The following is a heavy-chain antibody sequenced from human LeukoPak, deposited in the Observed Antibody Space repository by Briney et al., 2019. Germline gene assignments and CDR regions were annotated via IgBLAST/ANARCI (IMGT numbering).Heavy chain of an antibody. CDR1: GYTFIDHY. CDR2: INPNSGGT. J-gene: IGHJ5*02. CDR3: ARNTQRGTYNWFDP. Sequence: ASVKVSCKASGYTFIDHYMHWVRQAPGQGLEWLGRINPNSGGTNYAQKFQGRVPLTRDTSISTAYMELSRLKSDDTAVYYCARNTQRGTYNWFDPWGQGTLVTVSS. D-gene: IGHD6-25*01. V-gene: IGHV1-2*06.